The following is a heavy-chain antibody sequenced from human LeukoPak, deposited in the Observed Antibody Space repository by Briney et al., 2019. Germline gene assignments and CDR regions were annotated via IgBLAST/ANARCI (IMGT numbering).Heavy chain of an antibody. CDR2: IIPILGTA. V-gene: IGHV1-69*06. J-gene: IGHJ3*02. Sequence: GSSVKVSCKASGGTFSSYAISWVRQAPGQGLEWMGGIIPILGTANYAQKFQGRVTITADKSTSTAYMELSSLRSEDTAVYYCARAGGYSYGYSAFDIWGQGTMVTVSS. CDR3: ARAGGYSYGYSAFDI. D-gene: IGHD5-18*01. CDR1: GGTFSSYA.